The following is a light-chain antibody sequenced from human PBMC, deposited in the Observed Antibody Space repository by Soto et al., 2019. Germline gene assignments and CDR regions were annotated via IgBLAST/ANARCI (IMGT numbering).Light chain of an antibody. V-gene: IGKV1-39*01. CDR2: AAS. Sequence: DIQMTQSPSTLSASVGEVVAITCRASQSISSYLNWYQQKPGQAPKLLIYAASRLQSGVPSRFSGSGSGTDFTLTISSLQPEDFATYYCQQSYSTPRTFGQGTKVDIK. CDR1: QSISSY. CDR3: QQSYSTPRT. J-gene: IGKJ1*01.